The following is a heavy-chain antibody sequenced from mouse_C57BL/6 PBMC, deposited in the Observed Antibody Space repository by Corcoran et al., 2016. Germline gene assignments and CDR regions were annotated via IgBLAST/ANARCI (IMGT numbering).Heavy chain of an antibody. CDR1: GYTFTDYY. J-gene: IGHJ4*01. Sequence: EVQLQQSGPELVKPGASVKISCKASGYTFTDYYMNWVKQSHGKSLEWIGDINPNNGGTSYNQKFKGKATLTVDKSSSTAYMELRSLTSEDSAFYYCARGGDYGNYGYAMDYWGQGTSGTFSS. V-gene: IGHV1-26*01. D-gene: IGHD2-1*01. CDR3: ARGGDYGNYGYAMDY. CDR2: INPNNGGT.